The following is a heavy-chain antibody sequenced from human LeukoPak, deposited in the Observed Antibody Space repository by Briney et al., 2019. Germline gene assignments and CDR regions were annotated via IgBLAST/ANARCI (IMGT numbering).Heavy chain of an antibody. Sequence: SETLSLTCAVYGGSFSGYYWSWIRQPPGKGLEWIGEINHSGSTSYNPSLKSRVTISVDTSKNQFSLKLSSVTAADTAVYYCARGDIAATGAPFDNWGQGTLVTVSS. CDR1: GGSFSGYY. CDR2: INHSGST. J-gene: IGHJ4*02. D-gene: IGHD6-13*01. CDR3: ARGDIAATGAPFDN. V-gene: IGHV4-34*01.